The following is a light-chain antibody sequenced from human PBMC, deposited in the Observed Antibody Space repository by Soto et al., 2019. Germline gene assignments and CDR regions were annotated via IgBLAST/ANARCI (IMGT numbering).Light chain of an antibody. CDR2: DDN. CDR1: SSNIGGNS. CDR3: GSWDSSLSAYV. Sequence: QSVLTQPPSVSAAPGQKVTISCSGSSSNIGGNSVSWYQQLPGTAPKLRIYDDNKRPSGSPDRFSGSKSGTSATLGITGFQTGDEADYYCGSWDSSLSAYVFGTGTKVTVL. V-gene: IGLV1-51*01. J-gene: IGLJ1*01.